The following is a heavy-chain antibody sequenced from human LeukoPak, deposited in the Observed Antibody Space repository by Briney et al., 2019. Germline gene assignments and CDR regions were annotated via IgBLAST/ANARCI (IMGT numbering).Heavy chain of an antibody. CDR1: GYTFTSYG. Sequence: ASVKVSCKASGYTFTSYGISWVRQAPGQGLEWMGWISAYNGNTNYAQKLQGRVTMTTDTSTSTAYMELRSLRSEDTAVYYCARVTAQELLWFGELSGYFDYWGQGTLVTVSS. CDR3: ARVTAQELLWFGELSGYFDY. CDR2: ISAYNGNT. V-gene: IGHV1-18*01. J-gene: IGHJ4*02. D-gene: IGHD3-10*01.